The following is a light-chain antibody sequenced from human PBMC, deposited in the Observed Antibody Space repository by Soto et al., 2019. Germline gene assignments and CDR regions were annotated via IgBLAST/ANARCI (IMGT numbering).Light chain of an antibody. CDR3: QQANNFPLT. CDR1: QDISSW. V-gene: IGKV1D-12*01. CDR2: AAS. Sequence: DIQMTQSPSSVSASVGDRVTITCRASQDISSWLAWYQHKPGKAPSLLIYAASSLQSEVPSRFRGSGSGTDFALTIAGLESEDFATYYCQQANNFPLTFGGGTKVEIK. J-gene: IGKJ4*01.